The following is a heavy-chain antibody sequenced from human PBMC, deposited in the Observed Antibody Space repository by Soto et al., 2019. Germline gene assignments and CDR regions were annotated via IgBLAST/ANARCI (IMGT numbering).Heavy chain of an antibody. D-gene: IGHD3-16*01. Sequence: QVQLVQSGAEVKKPGSSVKVSCKASGGPFSSFALNWVRQAPGQGLEWMGGIIPILGSPNYPQTFQGRVTITADESTSTVYLDLSSLKSEDTAVYYCARQVQMLWAYFDYWGQGTRVTVSS. V-gene: IGHV1-69*01. CDR1: GGPFSSFA. CDR2: IIPILGSP. J-gene: IGHJ4*02. CDR3: ARQVQMLWAYFDY.